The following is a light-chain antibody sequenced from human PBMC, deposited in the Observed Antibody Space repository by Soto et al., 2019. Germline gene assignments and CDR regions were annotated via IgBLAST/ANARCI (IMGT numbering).Light chain of an antibody. V-gene: IGKV3-20*01. Sequence: EIVLTQSPGTLSLSPGEGATLSCRASQSVSGTNLAWYQQRPGQAPRLLIYGASSRAAGIPDRISGSGSGTDFSLTISRLEPEDLAVYYCQHYDNSVWTFGQGTQVEIK. J-gene: IGKJ1*01. CDR3: QHYDNSVWT. CDR1: QSVSGTN. CDR2: GAS.